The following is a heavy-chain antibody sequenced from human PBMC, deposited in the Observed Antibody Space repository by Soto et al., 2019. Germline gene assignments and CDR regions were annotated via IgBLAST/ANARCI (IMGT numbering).Heavy chain of an antibody. D-gene: IGHD3-16*02. V-gene: IGHV3-21*01. J-gene: IGHJ6*02. Sequence: PGGSLRLSCAASGFTFSSYSMNWVRQAPGKGLEWVSSISSSSSYIYYADSVKGRFTISRDNAKNSLYLQMNSLRAEDTAVYYCARFYDYVWGSYRSYYYYGMDVWGQGTTVTVS. CDR3: ARFYDYVWGSYRSYYYYGMDV. CDR2: ISSSSSYI. CDR1: GFTFSSYS.